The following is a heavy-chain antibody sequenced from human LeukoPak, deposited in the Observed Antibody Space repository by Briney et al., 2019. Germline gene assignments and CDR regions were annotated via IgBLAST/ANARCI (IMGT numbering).Heavy chain of an antibody. Sequence: PGGSLRLSCAASGFTFDDYAMHWVRQAPGKGLEWVAVISYDGSNKYYADSVKGRFTISRDNSKNTLYLQMNSLRAEDTAVYYCAKEERHSSWYYYNIGEWWFDPWGQGTLVTVSS. CDR3: AKEERHSSWYYYNIGEWWFDP. V-gene: IGHV3-30*04. CDR1: GFTFDDYA. J-gene: IGHJ5*02. D-gene: IGHD6-13*01. CDR2: ISYDGSNK.